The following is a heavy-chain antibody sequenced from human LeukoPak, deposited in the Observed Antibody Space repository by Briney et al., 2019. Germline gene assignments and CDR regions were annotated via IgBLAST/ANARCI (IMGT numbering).Heavy chain of an antibody. CDR1: GFTFSSYS. Sequence: TGGSLRLSCAASGFTFSSYSMNWVRQAPGKGLEWVSYISSSSSTIYYADSVKGRFTISRDNAKNSLYLQMNSLRAEDTAVYYCARGHPIVVVPAAGDYWGQGTLVTVSS. D-gene: IGHD2-2*01. J-gene: IGHJ4*02. CDR3: ARGHPIVVVPAAGDY. V-gene: IGHV3-48*01. CDR2: ISSSSSTI.